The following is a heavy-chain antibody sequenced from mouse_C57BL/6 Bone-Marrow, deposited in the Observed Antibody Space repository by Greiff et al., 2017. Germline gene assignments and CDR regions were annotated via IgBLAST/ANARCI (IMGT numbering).Heavy chain of an antibody. CDR1: GFTFSSYG. V-gene: IGHV5-6*01. J-gene: IGHJ4*01. Sequence: EVHLVESGGDLVKPGGSLKLSCAASGFTFSSYGMSWVRQTPDKRLEWVATISSGGSYTYYPDSVKGRFTISRDNAKNTRYLQRSSLKSEDTAMDDCASHALRYYYAMDYWGQGTSVTVSS. D-gene: IGHD1-1*01. CDR3: ASHALRYYYAMDY. CDR2: ISSGGSYT.